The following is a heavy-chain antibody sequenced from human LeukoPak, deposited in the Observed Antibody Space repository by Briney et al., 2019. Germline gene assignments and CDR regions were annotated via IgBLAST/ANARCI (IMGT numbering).Heavy chain of an antibody. Sequence: GGSLRLSCAVSGFTFCRYAMRCVRNAPGEGREWLSAISGSGGSTYCAVSVGGRFPISRYNSKNTLYLQRNSLRAEDTAVYYRAKSGSSLNYFDYWGQGTLVTVSS. CDR2: ISGSGGST. J-gene: IGHJ4*02. V-gene: IGHV3-23*01. CDR1: GFTFCRYA. D-gene: IGHD2/OR15-2a*01. CDR3: AKSGSSLNYFDY.